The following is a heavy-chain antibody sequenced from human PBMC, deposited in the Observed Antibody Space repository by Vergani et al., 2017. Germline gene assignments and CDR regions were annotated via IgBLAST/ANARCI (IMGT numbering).Heavy chain of an antibody. J-gene: IGHJ5*02. CDR1: GFTFSSYW. D-gene: IGHD2-8*02. V-gene: IGHV3-7*01. Sequence: EVQLVESGGGLVQPGGSLRLSCAASGFTFSSYWMSWVRQAPGKGLEWVANIKQDGSEKYYVDSVKGRFTISRDNAKNSLYLQMNSLRAEDTAVYYCAREVGHVLRWFDPWSQGTLVTVSS. CDR2: IKQDGSEK. CDR3: AREVGHVLRWFDP.